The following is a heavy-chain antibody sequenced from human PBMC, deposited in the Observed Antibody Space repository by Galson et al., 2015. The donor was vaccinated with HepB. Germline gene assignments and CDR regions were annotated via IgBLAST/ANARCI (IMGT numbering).Heavy chain of an antibody. CDR3: ARINRNYIDI. Sequence: PALVKPTQTVTLTCTFSGFSLSTSGMCVTWIRQPPGKALEWLGFIDWDEDKCYTTSLKTRLTISKDTSRNQVLLKMTKMDPVDTGTYYCARINRNYIDIWGLGTLPPVSS. D-gene: IGHD2/OR15-2a*01. CDR2: IDWDEDK. V-gene: IGHV2-70*13. CDR1: GFSLSTSGMC. J-gene: IGHJ4*02.